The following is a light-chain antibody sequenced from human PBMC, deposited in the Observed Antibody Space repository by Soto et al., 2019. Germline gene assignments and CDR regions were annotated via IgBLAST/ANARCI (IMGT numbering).Light chain of an antibody. CDR2: GAS. CDR3: QQYGSSTWT. J-gene: IGKJ1*01. CDR1: QSVSSSY. V-gene: IGKV3-20*01. Sequence: EIVLTQSPGTLSLSPGERATLSCRASQSVSSSYLAWYQQKPGQAPRLLIYGASSRATGIPARFSGSGSGTDFNLTISRLEPEDFAVYYCQQYGSSTWTFGQGTKVEIK.